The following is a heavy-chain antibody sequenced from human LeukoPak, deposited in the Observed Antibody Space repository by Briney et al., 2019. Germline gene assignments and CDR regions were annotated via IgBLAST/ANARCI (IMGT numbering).Heavy chain of an antibody. J-gene: IGHJ4*02. CDR2: TKQDGNEK. V-gene: IGHV3-7*03. CDR3: VRGCGRSSCPYYFDY. Sequence: QPGRSLRLSCAASGFTFSTYWMSWVRQAPGKGLEWVATTKQDGNEKHYVDSVKGRFAISRDNAKNSLYLQVDSLRAEDTALYFCVRGCGRSSCPYYFDYWGQGTLVTVSS. D-gene: IGHD2-2*01. CDR1: GFTFSTYW.